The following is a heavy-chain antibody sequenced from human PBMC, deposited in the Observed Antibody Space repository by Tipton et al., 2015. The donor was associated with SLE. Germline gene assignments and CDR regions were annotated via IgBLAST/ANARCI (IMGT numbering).Heavy chain of an antibody. CDR3: AAGLDLINWFDP. Sequence: SLRLSCAASGSTFSRYWMHWVRQAPGKGLVWVSRINIDGGTTSYVDSVEGRFTISRDNAKNTLYLQMNSLRAEDTAVYYCAAGLDLINWFDPWGQCTLVTVSS. CDR2: INIDGGTT. D-gene: IGHD1-7*01. V-gene: IGHV3-74*01. CDR1: GSTFSRYW. J-gene: IGHJ5*02.